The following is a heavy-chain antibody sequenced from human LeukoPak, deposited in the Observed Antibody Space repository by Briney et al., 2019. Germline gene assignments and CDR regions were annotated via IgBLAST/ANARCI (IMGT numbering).Heavy chain of an antibody. CDR1: GFTFSDYY. V-gene: IGHV3-11*06. D-gene: IGHD6-13*01. CDR2: VSGSSSYA. J-gene: IGHJ4*02. CDR3: AREGYSSSWYQGY. Sequence: PGGSLRLSCAASGFTFSDYYMSWIRQAPGKGLEWVSHVSGSSSYANYADSVKGRFTISRDNAKNSLYLQMNSLRAEDTAVYYCAREGYSSSWYQGYWGQGTLVTVSS.